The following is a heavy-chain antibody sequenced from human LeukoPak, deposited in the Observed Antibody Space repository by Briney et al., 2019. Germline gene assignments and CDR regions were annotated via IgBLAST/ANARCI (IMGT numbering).Heavy chain of an antibody. J-gene: IGHJ4*02. CDR2: ISDSGST. CDR3: ARGRYYSSGWYY. D-gene: IGHD6-19*01. CDR1: GGSMNNYY. Sequence: SETLSLTCTVSGGSMNNYYWSWIRQAPGKGLEWIGYISDSGSTNYNPSLRSRVTISVDTSKNQFSLKLSSVTAADTAVYYCARGRYYSSGWYYWGQGTLVTVSS. V-gene: IGHV4-59*12.